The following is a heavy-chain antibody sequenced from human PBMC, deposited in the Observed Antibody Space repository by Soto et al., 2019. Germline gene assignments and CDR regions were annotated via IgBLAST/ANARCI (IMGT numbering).Heavy chain of an antibody. V-gene: IGHV3-9*01. CDR2: ISWNSGSI. D-gene: IGHD3-3*01. Sequence: EVQLVESGGGLVQPGRSLRLSCAASGFTFDDYVMHWVRQAPGKGLEWVSGISWNSGSIGYADSVKGRFTISRDNAKNSLYLQMNSLRAEDTALYYCAKDETYDFWSGLMSWGQGTLVTVSS. CDR3: AKDETYDFWSGLMS. CDR1: GFTFDDYV. J-gene: IGHJ5*02.